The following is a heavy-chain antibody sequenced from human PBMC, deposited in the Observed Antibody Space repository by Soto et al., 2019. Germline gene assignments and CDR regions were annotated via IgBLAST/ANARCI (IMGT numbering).Heavy chain of an antibody. D-gene: IGHD3-3*01. CDR3: AGGGETYYDFWSGYTFDY. CDR1: GYTFTSYG. J-gene: IGHJ4*02. CDR2: ISAYNGNT. V-gene: IGHV1-18*01. Sequence: QVPLVQSGAEVKKPGASVKVSCKASGYTFTSYGISWVRQAPGQGLEWMGWISAYNGNTNYAQKLQGRVTMTTDTSTRTGYMGLRSLKSDDTAVEYCAGGGETYYDFWSGYTFDYWGQGTLVTVSS.